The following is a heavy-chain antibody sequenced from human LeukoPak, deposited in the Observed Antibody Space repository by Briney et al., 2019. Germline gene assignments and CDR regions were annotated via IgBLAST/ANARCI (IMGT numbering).Heavy chain of an antibody. CDR2: IDQYGRAK. D-gene: IGHD5-18*01. CDR1: GFTFSNYW. CDR3: ARADSYGSILDY. Sequence: GGSLRLSCAASGFTFSNYWVSWVRQAPGKGLEWVASIDQYGRAKYYVDSVGGRFTFSRDNTKNSLHLQMNSLRAEDTAVYYCARADSYGSILDYWGQGTRVIDSS. V-gene: IGHV3-7*04. J-gene: IGHJ4*02.